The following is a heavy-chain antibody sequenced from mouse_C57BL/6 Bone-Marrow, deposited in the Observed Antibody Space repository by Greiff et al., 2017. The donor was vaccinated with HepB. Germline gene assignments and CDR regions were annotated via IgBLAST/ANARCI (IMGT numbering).Heavy chain of an antibody. Sequence: VQLQQSGAELVKPGASVKMSCKASGYTFTTYPIEWMKQNHGKSLEWIGNFHPYNDDTKYNEKFKGKATLTVEKSSSTVYLELSRLTSDDSAVYYCATQYYGSSSHWYFDVWGTGTTVTVSS. J-gene: IGHJ1*03. CDR3: ATQYYGSSSHWYFDV. D-gene: IGHD1-1*01. CDR2: FHPYNDDT. V-gene: IGHV1-47*01. CDR1: GYTFTTYP.